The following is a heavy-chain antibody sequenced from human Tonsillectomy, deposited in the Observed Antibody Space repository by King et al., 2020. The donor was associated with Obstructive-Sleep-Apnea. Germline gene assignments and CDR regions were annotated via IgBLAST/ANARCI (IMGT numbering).Heavy chain of an antibody. Sequence: QLVQSGAEVKKPGSSVKVSCKASGGTFSRYAISWVRQAPGQGLEWMGRIIPILGIAKYAQKFQGRVTITADKSTSTAYMELSSLRSEDTAGYYCARDGDLGYYGMDVWGQGTTVTVSS. CDR3: ARDGDLGYYGMDV. D-gene: IGHD3-10*01. J-gene: IGHJ6*02. CDR2: IIPILGIA. CDR1: GGTFSRYA. V-gene: IGHV1-69*09.